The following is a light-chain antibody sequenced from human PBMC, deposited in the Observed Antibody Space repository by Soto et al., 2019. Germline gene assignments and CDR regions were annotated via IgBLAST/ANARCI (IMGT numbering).Light chain of an antibody. J-gene: IGKJ1*01. Sequence: EIEMTQSPSSLSASVGYRGAITVQASRDISNYLNWYQQKPGKAPNLLIYDASNLETGVPSRFSGSGSGTHFTFTISSPQPEDIATYYCNQYDNLHHPWKFGKGTXVEIK. CDR1: RDISNY. V-gene: IGKV1-33*01. CDR3: NQYDNLHHPWK. CDR2: DAS.